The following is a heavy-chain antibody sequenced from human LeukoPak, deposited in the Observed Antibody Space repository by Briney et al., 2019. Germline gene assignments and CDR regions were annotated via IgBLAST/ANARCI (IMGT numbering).Heavy chain of an antibody. Sequence: QPGGSLRLSCAASGFTLNTHWMSWVRQAPGKGLEWVANIKQDGRDTYYVDSVKGRFTIFRDNAKNSLNLQMNSLRAEDAAMYYCATSEGYWGQGTLVTVSS. CDR1: GFTLNTHW. V-gene: IGHV3-7*03. CDR3: ATSEGY. J-gene: IGHJ4*02. CDR2: IKQDGRDT.